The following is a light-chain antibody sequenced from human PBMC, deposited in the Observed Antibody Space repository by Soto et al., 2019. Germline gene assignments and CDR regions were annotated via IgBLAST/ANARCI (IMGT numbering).Light chain of an antibody. CDR3: QAFDNSLSASGV. Sequence: QSVLTQPPSVSGAPGQRVTISCAGSSSHIGATYDIHWYQQLPGAAPRLLIYGNSNRPSGVPDRFAGSKPGTSASLAIIGLRVEDEGIYYCQAFDNSLSASGVFGGGTKVTVL. J-gene: IGLJ3*02. CDR1: SSHIGATYD. CDR2: GNS. V-gene: IGLV1-40*01.